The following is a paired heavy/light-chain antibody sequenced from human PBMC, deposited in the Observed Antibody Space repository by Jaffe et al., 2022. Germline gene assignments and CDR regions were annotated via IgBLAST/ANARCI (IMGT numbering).Heavy chain of an antibody. CDR1: GYTFTSYG. J-gene: IGHJ5*02. V-gene: IGHV1-18*01. Sequence: QVQLVQSGAEVKKPGASVKVSCKASGYTFTSYGISWVRQAPGQGLEWMGWISAYNGNTNYAQKLQGRVTMTTDTSTSTAYMELRSLRSDDTAVYYCARAALPPNWNYVGNWFDPWGQGTLVTVSS. CDR2: ISAYNGNT. CDR3: ARAALPPNWNYVGNWFDP. D-gene: IGHD1-7*01.
Light chain of an antibody. CDR1: SSDVGGYNY. J-gene: IGLJ3*02. CDR3: SSYTSSSTWV. Sequence: QSALTQPASVSGSPGQSITISCTGTSSDVGGYNYVSWYQQHPGKAPKLMIYEVSNRPSGVSNRFSGSKSGNTASLTISGLQAEDEADYYCSSYTSSSTWVFGGGTKLTVL. CDR2: EVS. V-gene: IGLV2-14*01.